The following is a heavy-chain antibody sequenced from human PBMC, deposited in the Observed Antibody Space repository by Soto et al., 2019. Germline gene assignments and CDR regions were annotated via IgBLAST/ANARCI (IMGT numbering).Heavy chain of an antibody. V-gene: IGHV3-30*18. D-gene: IGHD6-19*01. J-gene: IGHJ4*02. CDR3: AKDRISLAAYFDY. Sequence: QVQLVESGGGVVQPGRSLRLSCAASGFTFSSYGMHWVRQAPGKGLEWVAVISYDGSNKYYADSVKGRFTNSRDNSKNTLYLQMNSLRAEDTAVYYCAKDRISLAAYFDYCGQGTLVTVSS. CDR2: ISYDGSNK. CDR1: GFTFSSYG.